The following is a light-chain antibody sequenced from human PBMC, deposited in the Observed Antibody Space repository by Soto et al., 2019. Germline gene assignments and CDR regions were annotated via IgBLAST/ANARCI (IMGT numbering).Light chain of an antibody. CDR3: CSYAGSYTLV. CDR2: DVS. V-gene: IGLV2-11*01. Sequence: QSALTQPRSVSGSPGQSVTISCTGTSSDIGGYNFVSWYQQHPGKAPKVMLYDVSKRPSGVPDRFSGSKSGNTASLTISGLQADDEADYYCCSYAGSYTLVFGGGTKLTLL. J-gene: IGLJ2*01. CDR1: SSDIGGYNF.